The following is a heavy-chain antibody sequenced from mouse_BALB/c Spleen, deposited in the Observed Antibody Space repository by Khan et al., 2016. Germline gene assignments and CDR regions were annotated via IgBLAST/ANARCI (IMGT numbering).Heavy chain of an antibody. Sequence: QVQLKESGPGLVAPSQSLSITCTVSGFSLTGYGVNWVRQPPGKGLEWLGRIWGDARKDYHSALKSRLSISKDTSKSQVFLKMNRLQTDDTARYYCARVWGNYWGQGTSVTVSS. CDR3: ARVWGNY. CDR1: GFSLTGYG. V-gene: IGHV2-6-7*01. J-gene: IGHJ4*01. D-gene: IGHD1-1*02. CDR2: IWGDARK.